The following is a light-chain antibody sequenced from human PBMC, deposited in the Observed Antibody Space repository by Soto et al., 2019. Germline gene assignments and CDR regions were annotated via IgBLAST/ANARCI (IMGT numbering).Light chain of an antibody. Sequence: DVVMTQSPLSLPVTLGQPASISCRSSQSLVYSDGNTYLNWFQQRPGQSPRRLIYKVSNRDSGVPDRFSGSGSGTDFTLKISRGEAEYVGVYYCMQGTHWPPITFGQGTRLEIK. V-gene: IGKV2-30*01. CDR2: KVS. CDR1: QSLVYSDGNTY. CDR3: MQGTHWPPIT. J-gene: IGKJ5*01.